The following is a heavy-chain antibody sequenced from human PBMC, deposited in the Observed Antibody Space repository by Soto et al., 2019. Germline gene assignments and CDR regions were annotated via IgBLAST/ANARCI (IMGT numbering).Heavy chain of an antibody. CDR3: ALGSYYYDSSGYEFDY. J-gene: IGHJ4*02. CDR1: GDSVSSNSAA. D-gene: IGHD3-22*01. V-gene: IGHV6-1*01. Sequence: SQTLSLTCAISGDSVSSNSAAWNWIRQSPSRGLEWLGRTYYRSKWYNDYAVSVKSRITINPDTSKNQFSLQLNSVTPEDTAVYYCALGSYYYDSSGYEFDYWGQGTLVTVSS. CDR2: TYYRSKWYN.